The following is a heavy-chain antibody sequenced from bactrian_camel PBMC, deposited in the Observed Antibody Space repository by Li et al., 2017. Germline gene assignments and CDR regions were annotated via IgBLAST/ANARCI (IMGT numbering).Heavy chain of an antibody. Sequence: QVQLVESGGGSVEAGESLRLSCVGSDFSRYYMAWFREAPGKGREGVAAIWSDRGDTYYADSVKGRFTIFQDDTRNTVYLQMDNLKPEDTAMYVCASELFGIVPEVNARCSGNEYQYAYWSQGTQVTVS. D-gene: IGHD2*01. CDR1: DFSRYY. J-gene: IGHJ4*01. CDR2: IWSDRGDT. CDR3: ASELFGIVPEVNARCSGNEYQYAY. V-gene: IGHV3S1*01.